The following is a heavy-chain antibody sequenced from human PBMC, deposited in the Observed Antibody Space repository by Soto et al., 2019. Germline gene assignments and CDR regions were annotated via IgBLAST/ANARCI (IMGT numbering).Heavy chain of an antibody. CDR1: GFTFSSYW. CDR3: YYGMDV. J-gene: IGHJ6*02. Sequence: EVQLVESGGGLVQPGGSLRLSCAASGFTFSSYWMHWVRQAPGKGLVWVSRINSDGSSTSYADSVKGRFTISRDNAKNTLYLQIGDLIAAAGTPRYYYYGMDVWGQGTTVTVSS. V-gene: IGHV3-74*01. CDR2: INSDGSST. D-gene: IGHD6-13*01.